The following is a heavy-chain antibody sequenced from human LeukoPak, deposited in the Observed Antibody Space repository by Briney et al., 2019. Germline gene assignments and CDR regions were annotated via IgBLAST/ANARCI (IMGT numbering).Heavy chain of an antibody. CDR2: IYPGDSDT. D-gene: IGHD6-13*01. Sequence: GESLKISCKGSGYRFSNYWIGWVRQMPGKGLEWMGIIYPGDSDTKYSPSFQGQVTISADKSISTAYLQWSSLKASDTAMYYCASRPAGSHQGYWGQGTLVTVSS. CDR3: ASRPAGSHQGY. CDR1: GYRFSNYW. J-gene: IGHJ4*02. V-gene: IGHV5-51*01.